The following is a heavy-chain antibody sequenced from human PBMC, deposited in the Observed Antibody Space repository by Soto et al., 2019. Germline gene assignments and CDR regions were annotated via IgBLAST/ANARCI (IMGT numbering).Heavy chain of an antibody. V-gene: IGHV5-10-1*01. J-gene: IGHJ6*02. D-gene: IGHD2-15*01. Sequence: RGESLKISCKGSGYSFTSYWISWVRQMPGKGLEWMGRIDPSDSYTNYSPSFQGHVTISADKSISTAYLQWSSLKASDTAMYYCARLRYCSGGSCYYYYGMDVRGQGTTVTVSS. CDR1: GYSFTSYW. CDR2: IDPSDSYT. CDR3: ARLRYCSGGSCYYYYGMDV.